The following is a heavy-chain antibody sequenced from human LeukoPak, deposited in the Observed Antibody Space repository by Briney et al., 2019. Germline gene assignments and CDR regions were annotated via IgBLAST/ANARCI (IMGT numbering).Heavy chain of an antibody. CDR3: ARDNVVVVPAAILYYYYYMDV. D-gene: IGHD2-2*01. CDR1: GFTFSSYA. CDR2: ISGSGGST. V-gene: IGHV3-23*01. J-gene: IGHJ6*03. Sequence: GGSLRLSCAASGFTFSSYAMSWVRQAPGKGLEWVSAISGSGGSTYYADSVKGRFTISRDNPKNTLYLQMNSLRAEDTAVYYCARDNVVVVPAAILYYYYYMDVWGKGTTVTISS.